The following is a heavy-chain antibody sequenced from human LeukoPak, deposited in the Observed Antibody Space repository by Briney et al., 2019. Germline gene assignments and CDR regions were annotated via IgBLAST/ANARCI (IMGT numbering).Heavy chain of an antibody. V-gene: IGHV3-74*01. Sequence: GGSLRLSCAASGFTFSTYWIHWVRQAPGKGLVWVSRVSPDGSVTFFADSVKGRFTISRDNAKNTLYLQMNSLRVEDTAVYYCARDWHCNRGSCYRVPPPWGQETLVTVSS. CDR3: ARDWHCNRGSCYRVPPP. CDR2: VSPDGSVT. CDR1: GFTFSTYW. D-gene: IGHD2-15*01. J-gene: IGHJ4*02.